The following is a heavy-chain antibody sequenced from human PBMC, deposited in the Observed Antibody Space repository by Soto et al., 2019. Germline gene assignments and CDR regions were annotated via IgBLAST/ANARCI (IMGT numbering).Heavy chain of an antibody. Sequence: QVQLQESGPGLVKPSETLSLTCTVSGGSISSYYWSWIRQPPGKGLEWIGYIYYSGSTNYNPSLKSRVTISVDTSKTQSSLKLSAVTAADTAVYYCARFNWYFDLWGRGTLVTVSS. V-gene: IGHV4-59*08. CDR3: ARFNWYFDL. CDR1: GGSISSYY. J-gene: IGHJ2*01. CDR2: IYYSGST.